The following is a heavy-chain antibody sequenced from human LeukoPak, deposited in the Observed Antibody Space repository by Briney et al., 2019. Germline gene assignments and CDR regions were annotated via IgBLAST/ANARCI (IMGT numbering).Heavy chain of an antibody. CDR3: AKGKYSNYYDSSGYIDY. CDR2: ISWNSGSI. J-gene: IGHJ4*02. V-gene: IGHV3-9*01. Sequence: GGSLRLSCAASGFTLDDYAMHWVRQAPGKGLEWGSGISWNSGSIGYADSVKGRFTISRDNAKNSLYLQMNSLRAEDTALYYCAKGKYSNYYDSSGYIDYWGQGTLVTVSS. D-gene: IGHD3-22*01. CDR1: GFTLDDYA.